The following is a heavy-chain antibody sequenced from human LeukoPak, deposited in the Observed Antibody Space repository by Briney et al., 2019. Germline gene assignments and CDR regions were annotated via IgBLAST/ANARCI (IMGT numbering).Heavy chain of an antibody. Sequence: SETLSLTCSVSGDSINGYYWTWLRQPPQKGLEWIGYMFYNGNTNYNPSLKSRATISVDTSQNQISLRLASVTAADTGTYHCARLTREDGVDVWGQGTTVTVSS. J-gene: IGHJ6*02. CDR3: ARLTREDGVDV. V-gene: IGHV4-59*08. CDR1: GDSINGYY. CDR2: MFYNGNT.